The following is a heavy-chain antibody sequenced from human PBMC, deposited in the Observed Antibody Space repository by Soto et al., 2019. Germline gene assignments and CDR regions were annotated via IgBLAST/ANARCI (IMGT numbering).Heavy chain of an antibody. V-gene: IGHV3-30-3*01. CDR1: GFTFSSYA. Sequence: QVQLVESGGGVVQPGRSLRLSCAASGFTFSSYAMHWVRQAPGKGLEWVAVISYDGSNKYYADSVKGRFTISRDNSKNTLYLQMNSLRAEDTAVYYCARGGGEGYYDILTGYTYYFDYWGQGTLVTVSS. J-gene: IGHJ4*02. CDR3: ARGGGEGYYDILTGYTYYFDY. CDR2: ISYDGSNK. D-gene: IGHD3-9*01.